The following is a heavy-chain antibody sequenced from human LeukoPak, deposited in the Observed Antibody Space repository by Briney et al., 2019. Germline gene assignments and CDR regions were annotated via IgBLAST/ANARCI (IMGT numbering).Heavy chain of an antibody. D-gene: IGHD3-10*01. V-gene: IGHV3-23*01. CDR1: GFTFSNYG. Sequence: PGRSLRLSCAGAGFTFSNYGMHWVRQAPGKGLEWVSAISGSGGSTYYADSVKGRFTISRDNSKNTLYLQMNSLRAEDTAVYYCAKDRDYGWDSGTVDHWGQGTLVTVSS. CDR2: ISGSGGST. J-gene: IGHJ4*02. CDR3: AKDRDYGWDSGTVDH.